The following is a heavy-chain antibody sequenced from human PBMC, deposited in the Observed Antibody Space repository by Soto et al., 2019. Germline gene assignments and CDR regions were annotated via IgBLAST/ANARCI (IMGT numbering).Heavy chain of an antibody. V-gene: IGHV4-59*01. CDR3: AREITYCANGVCSASNWFDP. D-gene: IGHD2-8*01. CDR2: IYYSGST. Sequence: SETLSLTCTVSGGSISSYYWSWIRQPPGKGLEWLGYIYYSGSTNYNPSLKSRVTISLDTSKNQFSLNLSSVTAADTAVYYCAREITYCANGVCSASNWFDPWGQGTLVTVSS. CDR1: GGSISSYY. J-gene: IGHJ5*02.